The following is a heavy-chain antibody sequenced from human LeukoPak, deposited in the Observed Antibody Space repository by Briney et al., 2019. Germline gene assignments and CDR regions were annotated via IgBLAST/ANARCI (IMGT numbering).Heavy chain of an antibody. Sequence: GGSLRLSCAASGFTFSSYGMHWVRQAPGKGLEWVAVISYDGSNKYYADSVKGRFTISRDNSKNTLYLQMNSLRAEDTAVYYCAKLAWAAAGISPGYWGQGTLVTVSS. CDR3: AKLAWAAAGISPGY. CDR2: ISYDGSNK. CDR1: GFTFSSYG. V-gene: IGHV3-30*18. D-gene: IGHD6-13*01. J-gene: IGHJ4*02.